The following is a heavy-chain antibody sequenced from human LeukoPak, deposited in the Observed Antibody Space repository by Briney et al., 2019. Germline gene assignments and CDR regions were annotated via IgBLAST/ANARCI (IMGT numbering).Heavy chain of an antibody. J-gene: IGHJ5*02. CDR3: ARRLAARPRNWFDP. V-gene: IGHV4-34*01. CDR1: GGSFSDYS. Sequence: SETLSLTCAVYGGSFSDYSWSWIRQPPGKGLEWIGEINHSGGTNHNPSLMSRVIMSVDTSKNQFSLKLSSVTAADTAVYYCARRLAARPRNWFDPWGQGTLVTVSS. CDR2: INHSGGT. D-gene: IGHD6-6*01.